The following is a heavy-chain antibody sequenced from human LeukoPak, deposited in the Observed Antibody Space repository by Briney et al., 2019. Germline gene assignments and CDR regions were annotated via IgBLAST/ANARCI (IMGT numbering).Heavy chain of an antibody. J-gene: IGHJ5*02. V-gene: IGHV4-59*01. Sequence: SEILSLTCTVSGGSISSYYWSWIRQPPGKGLEWIGYIYYSGSTNYNPSLKSRVTISVDTSKNQFSLKLSSVTAADTAVYYCARVGSWYWFDPWGQGTLVTVSS. CDR2: IYYSGST. D-gene: IGHD6-13*01. CDR1: GGSISSYY. CDR3: ARVGSWYWFDP.